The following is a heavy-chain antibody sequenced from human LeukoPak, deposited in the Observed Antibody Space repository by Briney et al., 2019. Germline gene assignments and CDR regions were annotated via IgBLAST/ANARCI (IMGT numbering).Heavy chain of an antibody. CDR3: ARATLQLERRPFDY. J-gene: IGHJ4*02. Sequence: PSETLSLTCAVYGGSFNAYYWSWLRQPPGKGQEWIGEINHSGRTNYNSSLKSRVTISVDTSKNQFSLKLSSVTAADTAIYYCARATLQLERRPFDYWGQGTLVTVSS. D-gene: IGHD1-1*01. CDR2: INHSGRT. CDR1: GGSFNAYY. V-gene: IGHV4-34*01.